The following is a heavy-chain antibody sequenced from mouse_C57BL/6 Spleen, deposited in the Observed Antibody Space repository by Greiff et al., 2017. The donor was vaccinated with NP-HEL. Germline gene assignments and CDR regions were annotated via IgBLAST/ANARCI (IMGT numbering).Heavy chain of an antibody. D-gene: IGHD1-1*01. CDR1: GFNIKDDY. CDR2: LDPENGDT. J-gene: IGHJ1*03. CDR3: TTSHGSSHWYFDV. V-gene: IGHV14-4*01. Sequence: VQLQQSGAELVRPGASVKLSCTASGFNIKDDYMHWVKQRPEQGLEWIGWLDPENGDTEYASKFQGKATITADTSSNTAYLQLSSLTSEDTAVYYCTTSHGSSHWYFDVWGTGTTVTVSS.